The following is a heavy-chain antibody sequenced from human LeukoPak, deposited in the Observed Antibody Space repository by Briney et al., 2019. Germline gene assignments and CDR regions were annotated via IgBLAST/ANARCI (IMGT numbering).Heavy chain of an antibody. CDR1: GFTFSNVR. Sequence: GGSLRLSCAASGFTFSNVRMCWVRQAPGKGLEWVGRIKRKTDGGTTDYAAPVKGRFTISRDDSKNMLYLQMDGLTTEDTAVYYCTAWIGESPSYYYYMDVWGKGTTVTVSS. CDR2: IKRKTDGGTT. J-gene: IGHJ6*03. D-gene: IGHD3-10*01. CDR3: TAWIGESPSYYYYMDV. V-gene: IGHV3-15*01.